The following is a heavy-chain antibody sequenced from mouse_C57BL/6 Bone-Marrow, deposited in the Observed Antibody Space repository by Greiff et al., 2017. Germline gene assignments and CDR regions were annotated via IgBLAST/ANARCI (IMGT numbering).Heavy chain of an antibody. CDR3: AKNVYYDYDGYDVDY. J-gene: IGHJ2*01. V-gene: IGHV2-5*01. CDR1: GFSLTSYG. Sequence: QVQLKQSGPGLVQPSQSLSITCTVSGFSLTSYGVHWVRQSPGKGLEWLGVIWRGGSTDYNAAVMSRLSITKDNSKSQVFFKMNSLQADDTAIYYCAKNVYYDYDGYDVDYWGQGTTLTVSS. CDR2: IWRGGST. D-gene: IGHD2-4*01.